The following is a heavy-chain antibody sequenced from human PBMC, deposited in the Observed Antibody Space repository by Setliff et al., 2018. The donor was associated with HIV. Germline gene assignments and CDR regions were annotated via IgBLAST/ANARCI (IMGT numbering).Heavy chain of an antibody. CDR3: ASYYEADEPSYYFDF. V-gene: IGHV4-38-2*02. CDR1: GFSISSDYY. D-gene: IGHD3-3*01. J-gene: IGHJ4*02. CDR2: IYHSGST. Sequence: SETLSLTCTVSGFSISSDYYGGWIRQPPGKGLEWIGSIYHSGSTYYNPSLQSRVTMAVDTSKNQFSLKLSSVTAADTAVYYCASYYEADEPSYYFDFWGQGTQVTVSS.